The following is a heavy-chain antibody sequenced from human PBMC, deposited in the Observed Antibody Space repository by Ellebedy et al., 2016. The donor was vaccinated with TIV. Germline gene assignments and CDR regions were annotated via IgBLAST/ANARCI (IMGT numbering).Heavy chain of an antibody. CDR2: ISGSGGST. CDR1: GFTFSSYA. D-gene: IGHD6-13*01. J-gene: IGHJ4*02. Sequence: GGSLRLSXAASGFTFSSYAMSWVRQAPGKGLEWVSAISGSGGSTYYADSVKGRFTISRDNSKNTLYLQMNSLRAEDTAVYYWAKGFGSSWYDYWGQGTLVTVSS. V-gene: IGHV3-23*01. CDR3: AKGFGSSWYDY.